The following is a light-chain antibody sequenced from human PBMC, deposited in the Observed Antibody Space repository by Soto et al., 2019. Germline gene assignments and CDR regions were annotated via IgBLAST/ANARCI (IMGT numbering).Light chain of an antibody. CDR1: QTVSTN. CDR2: GAS. CDR3: HQYNNWPPWT. Sequence: EIVMTQSPATLSVSPAERATLSCRASQTVSTNLAWYQQKPGQAPRLLIYGASTRATGVPARFTGSGSGTEFTLTISSLQSEDFAVYYCHQYNNWPPWTFGQGTKVDIK. V-gene: IGKV3-15*01. J-gene: IGKJ1*01.